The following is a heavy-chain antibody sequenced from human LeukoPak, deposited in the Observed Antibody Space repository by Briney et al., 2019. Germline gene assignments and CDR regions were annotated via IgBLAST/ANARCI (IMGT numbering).Heavy chain of an antibody. Sequence: GASVKVSCKASGYTFTKYYVHWLRQAPGQDLEWLGWINPKSGATNYAQKFQGRVTMTRDTSISTAYMELTRLRFDDTAVYYCAPTTALEYYFDYWGQGTLVTVSS. CDR2: INPKSGAT. CDR3: APTTALEYYFDY. J-gene: IGHJ4*02. CDR1: GYTFTKYY. D-gene: IGHD1-1*01. V-gene: IGHV1-2*02.